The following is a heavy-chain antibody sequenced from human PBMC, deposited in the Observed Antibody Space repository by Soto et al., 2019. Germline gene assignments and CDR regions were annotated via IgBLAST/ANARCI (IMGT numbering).Heavy chain of an antibody. CDR3: AKWGPYYSSGYDSAPFDY. Sequence: PGGSLRLSCAASGFTFSSYAMTWVRQAPGKGLEWVSAISGSGGSTYYADSVKGRFTISRDNSKNTLYLQMNSLRAEDTAVYYCAKWGPYYSSGYDSAPFDYWGQGTLVTVSS. CDR2: ISGSGGST. CDR1: GFTFSSYA. D-gene: IGHD3-22*01. V-gene: IGHV3-23*01. J-gene: IGHJ4*02.